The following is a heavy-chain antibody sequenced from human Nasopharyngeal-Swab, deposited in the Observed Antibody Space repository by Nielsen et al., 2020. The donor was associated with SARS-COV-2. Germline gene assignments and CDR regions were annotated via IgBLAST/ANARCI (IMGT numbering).Heavy chain of an antibody. Sequence: WVRQAPGQGLEWMGRINPNSGGTNYAQKFQGRVTMTRDTSISTAYMELSRLRSDDTAVCYCARLEWEPQYWGQGTLVTVSS. J-gene: IGHJ4*02. CDR3: ARLEWEPQY. CDR2: INPNSGGT. D-gene: IGHD1-26*01. V-gene: IGHV1-2*06.